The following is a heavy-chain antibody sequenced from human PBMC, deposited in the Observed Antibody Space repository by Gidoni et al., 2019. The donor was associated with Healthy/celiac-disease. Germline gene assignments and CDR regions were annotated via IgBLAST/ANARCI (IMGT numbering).Heavy chain of an antibody. V-gene: IGHV4-31*03. CDR3: ARARDPPYYYDSRGIDY. Sequence: QVQLQESGPGLVKPSQTLSLTCTVSGGSISSGGYYWSWIRKHPGKGLEWIGYIYYSGSTYYNPSLKSRVTISVDTSKNQFSLKLSSVTAADTAVYYCARARDPPYYYDSRGIDYWGQGTLVTVSS. D-gene: IGHD3-22*01. J-gene: IGHJ4*02. CDR2: IYYSGST. CDR1: GGSISSGGYY.